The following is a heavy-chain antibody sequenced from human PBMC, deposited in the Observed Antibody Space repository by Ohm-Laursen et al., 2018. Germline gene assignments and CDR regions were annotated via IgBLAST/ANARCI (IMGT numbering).Heavy chain of an antibody. CDR3: ARSGGDFDY. D-gene: IGHD3-16*01. CDR2: ISYTGSY. CDR1: GFTFSTYS. J-gene: IGHJ4*02. Sequence: SLRLSCAASGFTFSTYSMNWVRQAPGRGLEWVSSISYTGSYYADSVKGRFTISRDNAKNSLYLQMNSLRTEDTAVYYCARSGGDFDYWGQGTLVTVSS. V-gene: IGHV3-21*06.